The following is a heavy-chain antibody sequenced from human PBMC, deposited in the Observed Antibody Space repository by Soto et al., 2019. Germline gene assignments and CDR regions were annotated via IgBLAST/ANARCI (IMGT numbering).Heavy chain of an antibody. CDR2: TRNKANSYTT. J-gene: IGHJ4*01. CDR3: TRDSTGVPFDY. D-gene: IGHD2-8*01. Sequence: EVQLVESGGGLVQPGGSLRLSCAVAGFTLTDYYIDWVRQAPGKGLEWVGRTRNKANSYTTEYAASVKGRFTISRDDSKNSVYLQMNSLKTEDTAVYYCTRDSTGVPFDYWGHGTLVTVSS. V-gene: IGHV3-72*01. CDR1: GFTLTDYY.